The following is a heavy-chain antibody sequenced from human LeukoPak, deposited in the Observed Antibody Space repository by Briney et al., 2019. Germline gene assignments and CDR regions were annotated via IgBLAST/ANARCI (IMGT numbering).Heavy chain of an antibody. Sequence: SETLSLTCTVSGGSISSYYWSWIRQPAGKGLEWIGRIYTSGSTNYNPSLKSRVTMSVDTSKNQFSLRLSSVTAADTAVYYCAGERGEEYSSGWYKTNYFTTGARESGSPSPQ. D-gene: IGHD6-19*01. V-gene: IGHV4-4*07. J-gene: IGHJ4*02. CDR3: AGERGEEYSSGWYKTNYFTT. CDR1: GGSISSYY. CDR2: IYTSGST.